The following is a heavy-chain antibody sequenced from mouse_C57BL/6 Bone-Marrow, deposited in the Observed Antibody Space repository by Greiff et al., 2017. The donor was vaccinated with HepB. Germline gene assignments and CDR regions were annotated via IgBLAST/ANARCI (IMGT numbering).Heavy chain of an antibody. CDR1: GFSLTSYG. D-gene: IGHD2-2*01. Sequence: VKLVESGPGLVQPSQSLSITCTVSGFSLTSYGVHWVRQSPGKGLEWLGVIWSGGSTDYNAAFISRLSISKDNSKSQVFFKMNSLQADDTAIYYCARIYYGYDGYYFDYWGQGTTLTVSS. CDR3: ARIYYGYDGYYFDY. CDR2: IWSGGST. J-gene: IGHJ2*01. V-gene: IGHV2-2*01.